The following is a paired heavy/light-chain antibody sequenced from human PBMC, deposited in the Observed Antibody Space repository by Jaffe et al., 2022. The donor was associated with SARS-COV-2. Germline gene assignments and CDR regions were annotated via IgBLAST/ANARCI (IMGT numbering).Light chain of an antibody. J-gene: IGKJ2*01. CDR3: QQYGSSYT. CDR2: GAS. V-gene: IGKV3-20*01. Sequence: EIVLTQSPGTLSLSPGERATLSCRASQSVSSSYLAWYQQKPGQAPRLLIYGASSRATGISDRFSGSGSGTDFTLTISRLEPEDFAVYYCQQYGSSYTFGQGTKLEIK. CDR1: QSVSSSY.
Heavy chain of an antibody. D-gene: IGHD2-2*03. CDR3: ARRTGYCSDNSCYKWFDP. CDR2: IYHSGST. V-gene: IGHV4-4*02. Sequence: QVQLQESGPGLVKPSGTLSLTCAVSGGSISSSNWWSWVRQPPGKGLEWIGEIYHSGSTYYNPSLKSRVTISVDKSKNQFSMKLSSVTAADTAVYYCARRTGYCSDNSCYKWFDPWGQGTLVTVSS. CDR1: GGSISSSNW. J-gene: IGHJ5*02.